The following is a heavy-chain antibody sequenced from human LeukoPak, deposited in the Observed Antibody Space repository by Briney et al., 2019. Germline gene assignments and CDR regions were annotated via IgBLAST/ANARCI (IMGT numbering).Heavy chain of an antibody. CDR1: GFTLSSYS. J-gene: IGHJ4*02. V-gene: IGHV3-21*01. Sequence: PGGSLRLSCAASGFTLSSYSMNWVRQAPGKGLEWVSSISSSGSYIYYADSVKGRFTISRDNAKNSLYLQMNSLRVEDTAVYYCAREYLVAFDYWGQGTLVTVSS. CDR2: ISSSGSYI. D-gene: IGHD5-12*01. CDR3: AREYLVAFDY.